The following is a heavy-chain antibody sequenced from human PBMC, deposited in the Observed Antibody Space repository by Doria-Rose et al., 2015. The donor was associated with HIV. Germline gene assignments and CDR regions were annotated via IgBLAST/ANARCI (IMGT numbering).Heavy chain of an antibody. CDR3: ARIKSSRWYHKYYFDF. CDR2: SFSDDER. D-gene: IGHD6-13*01. CDR1: GVSLSSPGMG. V-gene: IGHV2-26*01. J-gene: IGHJ4*02. Sequence: SGPVLVEPTETLTLTCTVSGVSLSSPGMGVSWIRQPPGKALEWLANSFSDDERSYKTSLKSRLTISRGTSKSQVVLTMTDMDLVDTATYYCARIKSSRWYHKYYFDFWGQGTLVIVSA.